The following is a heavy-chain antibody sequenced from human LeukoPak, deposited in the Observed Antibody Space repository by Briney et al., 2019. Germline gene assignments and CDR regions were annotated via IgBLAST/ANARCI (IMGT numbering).Heavy chain of an antibody. CDR1: GYTFTGYY. J-gene: IGHJ5*02. CDR3: ARGVWITMVRGVSNWFDP. V-gene: IGHV1-2*02. CDR2: INPNSGGT. D-gene: IGHD3-10*01. Sequence: ASVKVSCKASGYTFTGYYMHWVRQAPGQGLEWMGWINPNSGGTNYAQKFQGRVTMTRDTSISTAYMELSRLRSDDTAVYYCARGVWITMVRGVSNWFDPWGQGTLVTVSS.